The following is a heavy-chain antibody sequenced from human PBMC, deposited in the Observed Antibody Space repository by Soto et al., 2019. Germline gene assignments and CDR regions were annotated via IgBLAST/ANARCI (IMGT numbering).Heavy chain of an antibody. CDR2: IYSAGSA. CDR1: GFTVSSYH. CDR3: ARNNAPFTMIVVAFDY. Sequence: GGSLRLSCAASGFTVSSYHMSWVRQAPGKGLEWVSVIYSAGSADFADSVKGRFTISRDNSKNTLYLQMSSLRAEDTAVYYCARNNAPFTMIVVAFDYWGQGTLVTVSS. V-gene: IGHV3-66*01. J-gene: IGHJ4*02. D-gene: IGHD3-22*01.